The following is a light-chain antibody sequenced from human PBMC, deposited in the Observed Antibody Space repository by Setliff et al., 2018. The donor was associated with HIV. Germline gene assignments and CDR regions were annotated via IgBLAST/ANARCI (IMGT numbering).Light chain of an antibody. CDR3: QQDYSTQYT. CDR2: CAS. CDR1: QSVLYSSSNKNY. Sequence: DIVMTQSPDSLAVSLGERATINFKSSQSVLYSSSNKNYLAWYQHKPGQPPKLLIYCASTRESGVPDRFSGSGSGTKFTLTISSLQAEDVAVYVCQQDYSTQYTFCQGTKVDIK. V-gene: IGKV4-1*01. J-gene: IGKJ2*01.